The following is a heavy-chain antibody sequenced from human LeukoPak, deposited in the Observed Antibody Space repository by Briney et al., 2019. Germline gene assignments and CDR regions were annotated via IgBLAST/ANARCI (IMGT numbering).Heavy chain of an antibody. D-gene: IGHD3-3*01. J-gene: IGHJ4*02. CDR3: ARDFGGTIFGVDVDY. CDR1: GFTFSSYW. CDR2: IKQDGSEK. V-gene: IGHV3-7*01. Sequence: GGSLRLSCEASGFTFSSYWMSWVRQAPGKGLEWVANIKQDGSEKYYVDSVKGRFTISRDNAKNSLYLQMNSLRAEDTAVYYCARDFGGTIFGVDVDYWGQGTLVTVSS.